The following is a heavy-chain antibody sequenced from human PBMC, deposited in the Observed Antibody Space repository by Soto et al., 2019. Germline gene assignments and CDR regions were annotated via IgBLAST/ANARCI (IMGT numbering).Heavy chain of an antibody. CDR2: IYYSGST. CDR3: ARQGYYGSGSSPYYYYYGMDV. J-gene: IGHJ6*02. D-gene: IGHD3-10*01. Sequence: SETLSLTCTVSGGSISSSSYYWGWIRQPPGKGLEWIGSIYYSGSTYYNPSLKSRVTISVDTSKNQFSLKLSSVTAADTAVYYCARQGYYGSGSSPYYYYYGMDVWGQGTTVTVSS. CDR1: GGSISSSSYY. V-gene: IGHV4-39*01.